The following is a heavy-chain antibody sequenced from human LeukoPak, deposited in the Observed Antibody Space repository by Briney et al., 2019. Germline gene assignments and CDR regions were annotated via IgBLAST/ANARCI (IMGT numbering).Heavy chain of an antibody. CDR3: AKDRGIISDY. D-gene: IGHD3-10*01. Sequence: PGGSPRLSCAASGFTFSSYEMNWVRQAPGKGLEWVSYISSSGSTIYYADSVKGRFTIYRDNSKNTLYLQMNSLRAENTAVYYCAKDRGIISDYWGEGTLVTVSS. CDR1: GFTFSSYE. J-gene: IGHJ4*02. V-gene: IGHV3-48*03. CDR2: ISSSGSTI.